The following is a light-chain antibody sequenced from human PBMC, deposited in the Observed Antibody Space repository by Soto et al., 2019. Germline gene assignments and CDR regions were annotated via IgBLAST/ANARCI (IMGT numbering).Light chain of an antibody. Sequence: SCELTQPPSVSVAPGQTARITCGGTNTGSKSVHWYQQKPGQAPVLVVYDDSDRPSGIPERFSGSNSGNTASLTISRVEAGDEADYYCQVWDSSSDHRGVFGGGTQLTVL. J-gene: IGLJ3*02. V-gene: IGLV3-21*02. CDR3: QVWDSSSDHRGV. CDR2: DDS. CDR1: NTGSKS.